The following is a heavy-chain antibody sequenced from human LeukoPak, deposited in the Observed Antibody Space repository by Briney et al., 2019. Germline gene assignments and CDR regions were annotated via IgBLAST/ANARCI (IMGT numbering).Heavy chain of an antibody. V-gene: IGHV1-46*01. CDR3: ARDGHGGYYYDSSGYLPLDY. CDR1: GYTFTSYY. Sequence: ASVKVSCKASGYTFTSYYMHWVRQAPGQGLEWMGIINPSGGSTSYAQEFQGRVTMTRDMSTSTVYMELSSPRSEDTAVYYCARDGHGGYYYDSSGYLPLDYWGQGTLVTVSS. CDR2: INPSGGST. J-gene: IGHJ4*02. D-gene: IGHD3-22*01.